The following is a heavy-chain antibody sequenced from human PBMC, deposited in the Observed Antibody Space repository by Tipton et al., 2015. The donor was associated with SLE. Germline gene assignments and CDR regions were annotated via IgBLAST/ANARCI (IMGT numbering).Heavy chain of an antibody. CDR3: AGLGGATNLGAYFFDY. Sequence: TLSLTCTVSGGSISSYYWSWIRQPAGKGLEWIGRIYTSGSTNYNPSLKSRVTMSVDTSKNQFSLKLSSVTAADTAVYYCAGLGGATNLGAYFFDYWGQGTLVTVSS. D-gene: IGHD1-26*01. CDR1: GGSISSYY. V-gene: IGHV4-4*07. CDR2: IYTSGST. J-gene: IGHJ4*02.